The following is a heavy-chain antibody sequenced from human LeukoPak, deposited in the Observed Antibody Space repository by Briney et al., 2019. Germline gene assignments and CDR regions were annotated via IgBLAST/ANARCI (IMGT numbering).Heavy chain of an antibody. Sequence: ASVKVSCKASVYTFTGYYMHWVRQAPGQGLEWMGCIDPNSGDTKYAHKFQGRVSMPRDTSTRTAYMELSRLRSDDTAVYFCARSGSTGYSLDYWGQGTLVTVSS. CDR3: ARSGSTGYSLDY. J-gene: IGHJ4*02. CDR1: VYTFTGYY. D-gene: IGHD3-22*01. CDR2: IDPNSGDT. V-gene: IGHV1-2*07.